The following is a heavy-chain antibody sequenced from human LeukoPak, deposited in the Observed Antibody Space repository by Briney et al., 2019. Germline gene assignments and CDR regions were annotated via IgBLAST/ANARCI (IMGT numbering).Heavy chain of an antibody. V-gene: IGHV1-69*06. CDR3: ARGKYSSGWTDVGY. J-gene: IGHJ4*02. D-gene: IGHD6-19*01. CDR1: GGTFSSYA. Sequence: SVKVSCTASGGTFSSYAISWVRQAPGQGLEWMGGIIPIFGTANYAQKFQGRVTITADKSTSTAYMELSSLRSEDTAVYYCARGKYSSGWTDVGYWGQGTLVTVSP. CDR2: IIPIFGTA.